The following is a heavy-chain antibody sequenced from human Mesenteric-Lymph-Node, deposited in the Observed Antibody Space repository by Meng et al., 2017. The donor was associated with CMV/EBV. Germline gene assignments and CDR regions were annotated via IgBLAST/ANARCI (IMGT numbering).Heavy chain of an antibody. Sequence: GESLKISCAAPGVTFIRYAMHWVRQAPGKGLEWVSSISSSSGYIYYADSVKGRFTISRDNAKNSLYLQMNSLRAEDTAVYYCARSTASGTDYWDWGQGTLVTVSS. V-gene: IGHV3-21*01. CDR3: ARSTASGTDYWD. D-gene: IGHD3-10*01. J-gene: IGHJ4*02. CDR2: ISSSSGYI. CDR1: GVTFIRYA.